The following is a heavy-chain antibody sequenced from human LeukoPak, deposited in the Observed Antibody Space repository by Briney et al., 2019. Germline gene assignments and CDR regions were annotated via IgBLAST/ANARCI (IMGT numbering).Heavy chain of an antibody. CDR3: ARDHDYGLGSYRNYYGMDV. V-gene: IGHV3-53*04. J-gene: IGHJ6*02. CDR1: GFTVSSNY. D-gene: IGHD3-10*01. CDR2: IYSGGST. Sequence: GGSLRLSCAASGFTVSSNYMSWVRQAPGKGLEWVSVIYSGGSTYYADSVKGRFTISRHNSKNTLYLQMNSLRAEDTAVYYCARDHDYGLGSYRNYYGMDVWGQGTTVTVSS.